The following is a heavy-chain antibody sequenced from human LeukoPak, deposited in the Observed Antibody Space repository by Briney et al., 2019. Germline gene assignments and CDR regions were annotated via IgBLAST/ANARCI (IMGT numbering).Heavy chain of an antibody. CDR2: ISYDGSNK. J-gene: IGHJ4*02. Sequence: GGSLRLSCAASGFTFSSYGMHWVRQAPGKGLEWVAVISYDGSNKYYADSVKGRFTICRDNSKNTLYLQMNSLRAEDTAVYYCAKGDSYSGSYVGIDYWGQGTLVTVSS. V-gene: IGHV3-30*18. CDR1: GFTFSSYG. D-gene: IGHD1-26*01. CDR3: AKGDSYSGSYVGIDY.